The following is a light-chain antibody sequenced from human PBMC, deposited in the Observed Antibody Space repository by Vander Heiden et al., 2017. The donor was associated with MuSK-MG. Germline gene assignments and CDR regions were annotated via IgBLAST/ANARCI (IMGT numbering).Light chain of an antibody. V-gene: IGKV3-20*01. J-gene: IGKJ2*01. CDR1: QSVSSSY. Sequence: EIVLTQSPGTLSLSPGERATLSCRASQSVSSSYLAWYQQKPGQAPRLLIYGASSRATGIPDRFSGGGSGTDFTLTISRLEPEDFAVYYCQQDGSSPGTFGQGTKLEIK. CDR3: QQDGSSPGT. CDR2: GAS.